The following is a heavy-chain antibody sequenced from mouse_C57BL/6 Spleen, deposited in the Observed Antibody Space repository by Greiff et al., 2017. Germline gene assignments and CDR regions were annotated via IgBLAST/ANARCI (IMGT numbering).Heavy chain of an antibody. CDR3: ARGGYDGYYFDY. CDR1: GYAFSSSW. J-gene: IGHJ2*01. CDR2: IYPGDGDT. Sequence: QVQLQQSGPELVKPGASVKISCKASGYAFSSSWMNWVKQRPGKGLEWIGRIYPGDGDTNYNGKFKGKATLTADKSSSTAYMQLSSLTSEDSAVXFCARGGYDGYYFDYWGQGTTLTVSS. D-gene: IGHD2-3*01. V-gene: IGHV1-82*01.